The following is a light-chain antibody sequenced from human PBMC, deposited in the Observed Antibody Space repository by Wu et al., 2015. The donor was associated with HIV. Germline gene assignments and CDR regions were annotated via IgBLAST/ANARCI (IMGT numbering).Light chain of an antibody. CDR1: QSVSSDY. Sequence: IVLTQSPGTLSLSPGERATLSCRASQSVSSDYLAWYQQKFGQAPRLLIYGAASRATGIPDRFSGSGSGTDFTLTISRLEPEDSAVYYCQQYGSSPYTFGQGTNLEI. CDR2: GAA. V-gene: IGKV3-20*01. J-gene: IGKJ2*01. CDR3: QQYGSSPYT.